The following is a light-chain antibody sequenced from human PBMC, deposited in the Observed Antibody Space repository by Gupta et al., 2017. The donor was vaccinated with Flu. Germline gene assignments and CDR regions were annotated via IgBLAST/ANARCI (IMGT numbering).Light chain of an antibody. V-gene: IGKV1-9*01. CDR3: QQLNSYPRT. CDR2: AAS. J-gene: IGKJ1*01. Sequence: DIQLTQSPSFLSASVGDRVTITCRASQGISSYLAWYQQKPGKVPKLLIYAASTLQSGVPLRFSGSGSGTEFTLTISSLQPEDFATYYCQQLNSYPRTFGEGTKVEIK. CDR1: QGISSY.